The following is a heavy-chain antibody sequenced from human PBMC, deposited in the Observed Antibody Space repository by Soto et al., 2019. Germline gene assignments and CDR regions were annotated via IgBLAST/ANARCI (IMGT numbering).Heavy chain of an antibody. V-gene: IGHV1-18*01. Sequence: QVHLLQSGDEVKKPGASVKVSCKASGYTFTSYGITWVRQAPGQGLEWMGWISAHNGNTDYAQKLQGRVIVTRDTSTSAAYMELRSLRSDDTAVYYCARGRYGDYWGQGALVTVSS. CDR3: ARGRYGDY. CDR2: ISAHNGNT. D-gene: IGHD1-1*01. CDR1: GYTFTSYG. J-gene: IGHJ4*02.